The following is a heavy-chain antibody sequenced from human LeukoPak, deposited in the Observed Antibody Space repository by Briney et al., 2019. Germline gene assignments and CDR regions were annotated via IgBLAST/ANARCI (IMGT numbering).Heavy chain of an antibody. J-gene: IGHJ4*02. CDR3: ARDKPKSYYYDSSGYPAGAFDY. V-gene: IGHV3-21*01. D-gene: IGHD3-22*01. CDR2: ISSSSYI. Sequence: PGGSLRLSCAASGFTFSSYSMNWVRQAPGRGLEWVSSISSSSYIYYADSVKGRFTISRDNAKNSLYLQMNSLRAEDTAVYYCARDKPKSYYYDSSGYPAGAFDYWGQGTLVTVSS. CDR1: GFTFSSYS.